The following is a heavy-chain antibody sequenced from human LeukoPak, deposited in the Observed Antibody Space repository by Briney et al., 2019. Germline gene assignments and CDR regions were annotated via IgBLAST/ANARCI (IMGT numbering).Heavy chain of an antibody. V-gene: IGHV1-2*02. CDR3: ARDLGDSDYDSGDY. CDR2: INPNSGGT. J-gene: IGHJ4*02. Sequence: ASVKVSCKASGYTFTGYYIHWVRQAPGQGLEWMGWINPNSGGTNYAQKFQGRVTMTRDTSISTAYMELSRLRSDDTAVYYCARDLGDSDYDSGDYWGQGTLVTVSS. CDR1: GYTFTGYY. D-gene: IGHD5-12*01.